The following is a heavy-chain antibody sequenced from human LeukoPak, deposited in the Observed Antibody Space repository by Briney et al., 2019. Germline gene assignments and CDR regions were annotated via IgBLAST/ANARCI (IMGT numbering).Heavy chain of an antibody. CDR1: GYTFTGYY. J-gene: IGHJ4*02. CDR2: INPNSGGT. Sequence: ASVKVSCKASGYTFTGYYMHWVRQAPGQGLEWMGWINPNSGGTNYAQKLQGRVTMTTDTSTSTAYMELRSLRSDDTAVYYCARDEMGWLRGSVSGLVFDYWGQGTLVTVSS. V-gene: IGHV1-2*02. D-gene: IGHD5-12*01. CDR3: ARDEMGWLRGSVSGLVFDY.